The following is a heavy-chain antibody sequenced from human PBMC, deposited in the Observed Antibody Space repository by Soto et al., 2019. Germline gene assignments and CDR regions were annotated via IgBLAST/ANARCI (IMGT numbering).Heavy chain of an antibody. V-gene: IGHV3-49*04. CDR1: GFTFADCP. CDR2: IRRQEHGGTT. D-gene: IGHD1-7*01. CDR3: TTVYKWNX. J-gene: IGHJ4*02. Sequence: GGSLRLSFTGSGFTFADCPISWVRQAPGKGLEGLFFIRRQEHGGTTAYSASVEVSFTISRDDSRGIAFLQLNNLKTEDTGVYYCTTVYKWNXWGQVTRVTVSX.